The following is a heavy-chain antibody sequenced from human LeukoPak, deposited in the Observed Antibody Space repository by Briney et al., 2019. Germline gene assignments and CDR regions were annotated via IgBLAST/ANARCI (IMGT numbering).Heavy chain of an antibody. V-gene: IGHV3-21*01. Sequence: PGGSLRLSCAASGFTFSSYTMNWVRQAPGKGLEWVSSITSPKNFIQYADSVKGRFTISRDNARNSLYLQMNSLRAEDTAVYYCAKPLAKVPFYYYDSSGYLPFDYWGQGTLVTVSS. J-gene: IGHJ4*02. CDR3: AKPLAKVPFYYYDSSGYLPFDY. CDR2: ITSPKNFI. CDR1: GFTFSSYT. D-gene: IGHD3-22*01.